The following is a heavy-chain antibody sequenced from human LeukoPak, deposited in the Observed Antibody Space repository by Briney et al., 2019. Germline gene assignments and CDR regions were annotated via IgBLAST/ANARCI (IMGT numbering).Heavy chain of an antibody. CDR3: ARQEYCSGGSCYTWFDP. V-gene: IGHV5-51*01. D-gene: IGHD2-15*01. Sequence: GESLKISCKGSGYSFTGYWIGWVRQMPGKGLEWMGIIYPGDSDTRYSPSFQGQVTISADKSISTAYLQWSSLKASDTAMYYCARQEYCSGGSCYTWFDPWGQGTLVTVSS. J-gene: IGHJ5*02. CDR2: IYPGDSDT. CDR1: GYSFTGYW.